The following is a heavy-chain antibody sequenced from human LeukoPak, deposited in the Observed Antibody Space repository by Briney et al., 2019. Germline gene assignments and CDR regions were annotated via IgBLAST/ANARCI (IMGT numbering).Heavy chain of an antibody. CDR3: AKPRGYYDILTGLFDY. CDR1: GFTFSSYA. Sequence: GGSLRLSCAASGFTFSSYAMSWVRQAAGKGLEWVSAISGSGGGTYYADSVKGRFTISRDNSKNTLYLQMNSLRAEDTAVYYCAKPRGYYDILTGLFDYWGQGTLVTVSS. D-gene: IGHD3-9*01. J-gene: IGHJ4*02. V-gene: IGHV3-23*01. CDR2: ISGSGGGT.